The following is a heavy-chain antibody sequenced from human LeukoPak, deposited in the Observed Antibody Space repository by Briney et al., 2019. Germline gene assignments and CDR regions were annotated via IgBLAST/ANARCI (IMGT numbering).Heavy chain of an antibody. Sequence: SETLSLTCAVYGGSFSGYYWSWIRQPPGKGLEWIGEINHSGSTNYNPSINSRVTISVDTSKNQFSLKLSSVTPAHTAVYYCARVGYYYGSGTDYWGQGTLVTVSS. CDR2: INHSGST. J-gene: IGHJ4*02. CDR3: ARVGYYYGSGTDY. V-gene: IGHV4-34*01. D-gene: IGHD3-10*01. CDR1: GGSFSGYY.